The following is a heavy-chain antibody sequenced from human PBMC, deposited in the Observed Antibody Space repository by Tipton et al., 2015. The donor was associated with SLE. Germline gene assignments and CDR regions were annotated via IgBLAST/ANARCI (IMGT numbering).Heavy chain of an antibody. CDR1: GDSIISSDW. D-gene: IGHD3-10*01. V-gene: IGHV4-4*02. CDR3: ARDPGGLDP. CDR2: VYYSGST. J-gene: IGHJ5*02. Sequence: TLSLTCAVSGDSIISSDWWGWVRQPPGKGLEWIGEVYYSGSTNYNPSLKSRVTISVDKSKNQFSLKLSSVTAADTAVYYCARDPGGLDPWGQGILVTVSS.